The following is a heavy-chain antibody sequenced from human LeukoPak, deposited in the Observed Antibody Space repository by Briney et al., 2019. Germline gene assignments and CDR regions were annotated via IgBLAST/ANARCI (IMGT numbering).Heavy chain of an antibody. Sequence: PGGALRLSCAASGFTFSSYAMSWVRQAPGEGLGWVSAICESGDSTYYADSVKGRFTISRDNSKNTLYLQMNSLRAEDTAVYYCAKDPLGSGSYYAAFDYWGQGTLVTVSS. D-gene: IGHD1-26*01. J-gene: IGHJ4*02. CDR1: GFTFSSYA. V-gene: IGHV3-23*01. CDR2: ICESGDST. CDR3: AKDPLGSGSYYAAFDY.